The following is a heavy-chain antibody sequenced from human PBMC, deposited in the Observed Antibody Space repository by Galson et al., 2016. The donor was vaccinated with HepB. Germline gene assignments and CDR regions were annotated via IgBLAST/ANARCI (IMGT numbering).Heavy chain of an antibody. Sequence: ETLSLTCAVYGGSFSGYYWSWIRQPPGKGLEWIGEINHSGSTNYNPSLKSRVTISVDTSKNQFSLKLSSVTAADTAVYYCARGDNPDYGDYASAYYYLDVWGKGTTVTVSS. J-gene: IGHJ6*03. CDR2: INHSGST. D-gene: IGHD4-17*01. CDR1: GGSFSGYY. CDR3: ARGDNPDYGDYASAYYYLDV. V-gene: IGHV4-34*01.